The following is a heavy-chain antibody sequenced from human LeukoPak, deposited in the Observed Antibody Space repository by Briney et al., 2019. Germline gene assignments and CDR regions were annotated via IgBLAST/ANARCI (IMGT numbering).Heavy chain of an antibody. V-gene: IGHV1-8*01. J-gene: IGHJ4*02. CDR3: ARVPGPYDYVWGSYRYDWDY. Sequence: GASVKVSCKASGYTFTSYDINWVRQATGQGLEWMGWMNPNSGNTGYAQKFQGRVTMTRNTSISTAYMELSSLRSEDTAVYYCARVPGPYDYVWGSYRYDWDYWGQGTLVTVSS. CDR2: MNPNSGNT. D-gene: IGHD3-16*02. CDR1: GYTFTSYD.